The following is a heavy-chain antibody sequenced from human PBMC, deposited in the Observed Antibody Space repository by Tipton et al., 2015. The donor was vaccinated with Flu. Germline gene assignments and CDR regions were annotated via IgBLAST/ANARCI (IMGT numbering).Heavy chain of an antibody. Sequence: SLRLSCIASGFTFSNYGMTWVRQAPGKGLEWLSAISSSGISTYYADSVKGRFTISRDNSENTLSLQMNSLRVEDTAVYYCARDRAAAAPDYWGQGTLVTVSS. CDR1: GFTFSNYG. CDR2: ISSSGIST. V-gene: IGHV3-23*01. J-gene: IGHJ4*02. D-gene: IGHD6-13*01. CDR3: ARDRAAAAPDY.